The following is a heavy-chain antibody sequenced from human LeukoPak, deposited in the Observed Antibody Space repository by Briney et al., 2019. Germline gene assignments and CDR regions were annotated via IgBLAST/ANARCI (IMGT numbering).Heavy chain of an antibody. CDR2: ISKSGETL. V-gene: IGHV3-11*01. D-gene: IGHD3-10*01. J-gene: IGHJ4*02. CDR3: ARVLYGSGSLPPDY. CDR1: RFTFSDYY. Sequence: PGGSLRLSCAASRFTFSDYYMAWIRQAPGKGLEWISYISKSGETLYYADSVKGRFTISRDNAKNSLYLQMNSLRAEDTAVYYCARVLYGSGSLPPDYWGQGTLVTVSS.